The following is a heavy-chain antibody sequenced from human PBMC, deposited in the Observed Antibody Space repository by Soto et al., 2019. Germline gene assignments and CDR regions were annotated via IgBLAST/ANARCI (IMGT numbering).Heavy chain of an antibody. V-gene: IGHV6-1*01. Sequence: QTLSLTCAISGDSVSSNTAAWNWIRQSPSRGLEWLGRIYFRSTWSFDYALSVRSRISIAPDTSKNQSSLHLDSLTPEDTALYYCAGVTWFRSMDVWGQGTPVTVSS. CDR2: IYFRSTWSF. D-gene: IGHD3-10*01. CDR3: AGVTWFRSMDV. J-gene: IGHJ6*02. CDR1: GDSVSSNTAA.